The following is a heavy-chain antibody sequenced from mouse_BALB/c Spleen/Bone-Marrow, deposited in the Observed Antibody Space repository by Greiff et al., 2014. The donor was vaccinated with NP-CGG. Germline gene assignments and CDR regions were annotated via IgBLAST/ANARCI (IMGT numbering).Heavy chain of an antibody. Sequence: VHVKQSGPELVKPGTSVKMSCKASGYIFTSYVMDWVKQKPGQGLEWIGYINPYNDVTNYNDKFKGKATLTSDKSSSTAYMEVSSLTSEDSAVYYCAREGWLLRFDYWGQGTTLTVSS. CDR1: GYIFTSYV. D-gene: IGHD2-3*01. J-gene: IGHJ2*01. CDR3: AREGWLLRFDY. V-gene: IGHV1-14*01. CDR2: INPYNDVT.